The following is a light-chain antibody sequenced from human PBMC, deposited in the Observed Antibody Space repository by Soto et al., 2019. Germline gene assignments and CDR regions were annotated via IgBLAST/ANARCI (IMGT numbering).Light chain of an antibody. CDR1: SSDVGGFSY. Sequence: QSVLTQPASVSGSPGQSITISCTGTSSDVGGFSYVSWYQQLPGKAPKLIIYEVSNRPSGVSTRFSGSKSGNTASLTISGLQAEDEADYYCTSYTNSNTLYVVFGGGTQLTVL. CDR3: TSYTNSNTLYVV. V-gene: IGLV2-14*01. J-gene: IGLJ2*01. CDR2: EVS.